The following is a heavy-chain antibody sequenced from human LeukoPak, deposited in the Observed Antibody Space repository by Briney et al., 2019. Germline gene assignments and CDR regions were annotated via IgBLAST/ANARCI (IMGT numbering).Heavy chain of an antibody. Sequence: ASVKVSCKASGYTFTASYMHWVRQAPGQGLEWMGWINPNSGGTNYAQKFQGWVTMTRDTSISTAYMELSRLRSDDTAVYYCARAHYGDYGGYYFDYWGQGTLVTFSS. CDR2: INPNSGGT. J-gene: IGHJ4*02. CDR3: ARAHYGDYGGYYFDY. CDR1: GYTFTASY. V-gene: IGHV1-2*04. D-gene: IGHD4-17*01.